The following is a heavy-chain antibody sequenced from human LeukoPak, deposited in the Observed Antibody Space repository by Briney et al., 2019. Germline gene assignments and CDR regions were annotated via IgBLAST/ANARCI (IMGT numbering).Heavy chain of an antibody. Sequence: GGSQTLPCTASVFPFNRYYILWARHAPGKGLEGVTDISYGESKKFYAVSVKGRFTISRYHSKNTLYLQMNSRRAEDTAVYYCARDLAAAGMNFDYWGQGTLVTVSS. CDR2: ISYGESKK. J-gene: IGHJ4*02. CDR3: ARDLAAAGMNFDY. D-gene: IGHD6-13*01. CDR1: VFPFNRYY. V-gene: IGHV3-30*04.